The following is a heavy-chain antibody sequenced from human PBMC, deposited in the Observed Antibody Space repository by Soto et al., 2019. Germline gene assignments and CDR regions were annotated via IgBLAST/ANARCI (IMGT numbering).Heavy chain of an antibody. CDR1: GGTFSSYT. CDR2: IIPIPGIA. J-gene: IGHJ6*03. Sequence: SVKVSCKASGGTFSSYTISWVRQAPGQGLEWMGRIIPIPGIANYAQKFQGRVTITADKSTSTAYMELSSLRSEDTAVYYCARGPTTVTTHYYYYYMDVWGKGTTVTVSS. V-gene: IGHV1-69*02. CDR3: ARGPTTVTTHYYYYYMDV. D-gene: IGHD4-17*01.